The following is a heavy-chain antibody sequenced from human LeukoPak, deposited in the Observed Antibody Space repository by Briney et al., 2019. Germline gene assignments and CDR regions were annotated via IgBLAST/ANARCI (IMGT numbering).Heavy chain of an antibody. CDR2: ISTGSDTI. V-gene: IGHV3-48*01. D-gene: IGHD3-10*01. CDR3: ARGYGSVDY. J-gene: IGHJ4*02. CDR1: GFIFTSYS. Sequence: GGSLRLSCAASGFIFTSYSMNWVRQAPGKGLEWVSYISTGSDTIYYTDSVKGRFIISRDNAKNSLFLQMSSLRAEDTAVYYCARGYGSVDYWGQGTLVTVSS.